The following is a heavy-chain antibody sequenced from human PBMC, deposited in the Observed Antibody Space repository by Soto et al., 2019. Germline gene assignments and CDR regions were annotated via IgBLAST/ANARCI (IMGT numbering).Heavy chain of an antibody. CDR1: GYRFTSYW. CDR3: ATANESSEGRYYMDV. CDR2: IFPADSDT. V-gene: IGHV5-51*01. Sequence: GESLKISCKGSGYRFTSYWIGWVRQMPGKGLEWMGVIFPADSDTRYSPSFQGQVTISVDKSISTAYLQWSSLKASDTAMYYCATANESSEGRYYMDVWGKGTTVTVSS. J-gene: IGHJ6*03.